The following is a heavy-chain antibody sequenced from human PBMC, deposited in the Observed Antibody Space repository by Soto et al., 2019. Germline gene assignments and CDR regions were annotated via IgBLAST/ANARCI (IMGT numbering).Heavy chain of an antibody. J-gene: IGHJ4*02. V-gene: IGHV1-69*12. CDR2: ILPVSGTT. CDR3: ARDRTGTTLGYFDY. Sequence: QVQLVQSGAEVKKPGSSVKVSCKSSGGTFSTSPINWVRQAPGQGLEWMGAILPVSGTTNYAQKFQGRVTFSADESTTTAYMEVSSLRSEDTAVYYCARDRTGTTLGYFDYWGQGTRVTVSS. D-gene: IGHD1-7*01. CDR1: GGTFSTSP.